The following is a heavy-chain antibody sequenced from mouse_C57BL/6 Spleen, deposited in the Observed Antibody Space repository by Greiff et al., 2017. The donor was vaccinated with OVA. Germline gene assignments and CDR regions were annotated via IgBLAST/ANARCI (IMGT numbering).Heavy chain of an antibody. CDR2: ISYSGST. J-gene: IGHJ1*03. CDR1: GYSITSGYD. CDR3: AREGVYYGSRYFDV. V-gene: IGHV3-1*01. D-gene: IGHD2-1*01. Sequence: EVKLVESGPGMVKPSQSLSLTCTVTGYSITSGYDWHWIRHFPGNKLEWMGYISYSGSTNYNPSLKSRISITHDTSKNHFFLKLNSVTTEDTATYYCAREGVYYGSRYFDVWGTGTTVTVSS.